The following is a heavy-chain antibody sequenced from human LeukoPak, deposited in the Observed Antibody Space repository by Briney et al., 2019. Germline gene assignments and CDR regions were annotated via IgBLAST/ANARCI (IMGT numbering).Heavy chain of an antibody. Sequence: ASVKVSCKASGYTFTSYYIHWVRQAPGQGLEWMGLINPSGGSTSHAQKFQGRVTMTGDTSTSTVYMELRSLRSEDTAVYYCAVAYSYGRDTFDIWGQGTMVTVSS. D-gene: IGHD5-18*01. CDR3: AVAYSYGRDTFDI. J-gene: IGHJ3*02. V-gene: IGHV1-46*01. CDR1: GYTFTSYY. CDR2: INPSGGST.